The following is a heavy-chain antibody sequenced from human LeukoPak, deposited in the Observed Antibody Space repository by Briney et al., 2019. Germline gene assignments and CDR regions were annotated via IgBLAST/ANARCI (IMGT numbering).Heavy chain of an antibody. V-gene: IGHV4-34*01. D-gene: IGHD3-22*01. J-gene: IGHJ4*02. CDR1: GGSFSGYY. CDR2: INHSGST. Sequence: SETLSLTCAVYGGSFSGYYWSWIRQPPGKGLEWIGEINHSGSTNYNPSLKSRVTISVDTSKNQFSLKPSSVTAADTAVYYCARRRRITMIVVGHFDYWGQGTLVTVSS. CDR3: ARRRRITMIVVGHFDY.